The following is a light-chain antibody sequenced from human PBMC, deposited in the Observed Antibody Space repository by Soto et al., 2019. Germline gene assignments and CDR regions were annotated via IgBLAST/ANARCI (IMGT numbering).Light chain of an antibody. Sequence: EIVLTQSPGTLSLSPGERATLSCRASQTISSSYLAWFQQKPGQAPRLLIYGASSRATGIPDRFSGSGPGTDFTLTISRLEPEDFAVYYCQQYSRSPRTFGQGTKVDIK. J-gene: IGKJ1*01. V-gene: IGKV3-20*01. CDR2: GAS. CDR1: QTISSSY. CDR3: QQYSRSPRT.